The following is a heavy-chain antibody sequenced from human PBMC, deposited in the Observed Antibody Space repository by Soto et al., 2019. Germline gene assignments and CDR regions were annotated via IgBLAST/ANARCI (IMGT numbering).Heavy chain of an antibody. V-gene: IGHV3-30*18. Sequence: QVQLVESGGGVVQPGRSLRLSCAASGFTYSSYSMHWVRQAPGKGLEWVAVISYDGSDKYYADSVKGRFTISRDNSKNTLYLQMNSLRAEDTAVYYCAKDPRKDYYDSSGYPNYWGQGTLVTVSS. CDR1: GFTYSSYS. CDR2: ISYDGSDK. D-gene: IGHD3-22*01. CDR3: AKDPRKDYYDSSGYPNY. J-gene: IGHJ4*02.